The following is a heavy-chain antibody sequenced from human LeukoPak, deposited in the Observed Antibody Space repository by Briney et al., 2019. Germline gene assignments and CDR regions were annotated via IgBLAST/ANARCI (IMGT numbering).Heavy chain of an antibody. CDR3: ASLTAAVAGSPMP. CDR2: IYYSGST. J-gene: IGHJ5*02. D-gene: IGHD6-19*01. CDR1: GGSISSSSYY. V-gene: IGHV4-39*01. Sequence: PSETLSLTCTVSGGSISSSSYYWGWIRQPPGKGLEWIGSIYYSGSTYYNPSLKSRVTISVDTSKDHFSLKLSSVTAADTAVYYCASLTAAVAGSPMPCGQGTLVTVSS.